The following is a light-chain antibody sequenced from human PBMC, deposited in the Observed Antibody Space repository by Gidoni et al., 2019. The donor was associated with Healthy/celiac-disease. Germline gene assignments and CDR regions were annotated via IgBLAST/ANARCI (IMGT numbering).Light chain of an antibody. CDR3: QQLNSYPPAT. Sequence: DIQLTQSPSFLSASVGDRVTITCRASQGISSYLAWYQQKPGKAPKLLIYAASTLQSGVPSRFSGSGSGTEFTLTISSLQPEDFATYYCQQLNSYPPATFGQGTKLEI. CDR2: AAS. V-gene: IGKV1-9*01. CDR1: QGISSY. J-gene: IGKJ2*01.